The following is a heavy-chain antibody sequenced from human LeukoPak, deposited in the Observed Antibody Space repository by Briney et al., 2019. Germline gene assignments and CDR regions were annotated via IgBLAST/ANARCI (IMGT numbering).Heavy chain of an antibody. CDR3: ARGRKYTSGYRVPELGSGYSDY. J-gene: IGHJ4*02. CDR2: IYYSGTT. V-gene: IGHV4-59*01. Sequence: SETLSLTCTVSGGSISSYYWNWIRQPPGKGLEWIGHIYYSGTTNYNPSLKSRVSMSVDTSKNQFSLKLSSVTAADTAVYYCARGRKYTSGYRVPELGSGYSDYWGQGTLVTVS. CDR1: GGSISSYY. D-gene: IGHD5-18*01.